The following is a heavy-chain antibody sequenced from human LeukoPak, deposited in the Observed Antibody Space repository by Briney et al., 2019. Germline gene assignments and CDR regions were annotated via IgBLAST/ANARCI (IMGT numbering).Heavy chain of an antibody. CDR3: ARSQYSSSWYYFDY. CDR1: GFTFSSYS. V-gene: IGHV3-21*04. J-gene: IGHJ4*02. D-gene: IGHD6-13*01. Sequence: PGGSLRLSCAASGFTFSSYSMNWVRQAPGKGLEWVSSISSSSSYIYYADSVKGRFTISRDNAKNSLYLQMNSLRAEDTALYYCARSQYSSSWYYFDYWGQGTLVTVSS. CDR2: ISSSSSYI.